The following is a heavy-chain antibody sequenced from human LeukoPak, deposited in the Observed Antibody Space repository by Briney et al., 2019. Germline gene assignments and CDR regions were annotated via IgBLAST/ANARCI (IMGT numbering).Heavy chain of an antibody. D-gene: IGHD5-12*01. Sequence: PGGSLRLSCAASGFTLRSYDISWVRQAPGKGLEWVAATSGSGVNSYYAASVRGRFTISRDNSQNTLYLQMDSLRAEDTALYYCAKEYSGYDFDYWGQGTLVTVSS. CDR3: AKEYSGYDFDY. CDR2: TSGSGVNS. CDR1: GFTLRSYD. V-gene: IGHV3-23*01. J-gene: IGHJ4*02.